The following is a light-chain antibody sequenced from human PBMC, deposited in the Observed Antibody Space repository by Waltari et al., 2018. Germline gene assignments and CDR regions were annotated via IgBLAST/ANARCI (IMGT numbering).Light chain of an antibody. CDR3: QSYDTNLRDWV. CDR2: GDT. J-gene: IGLJ3*02. CDR1: SPNTRAGYD. Sequence: QSVLTQPPSVSGAPGQRVTVSCFGYSPNTRAGYDVKWYHQLPGTAPKLLIYGDTSRPSGVPDRFSASKSGTSVSLAITGLQPEDEAHYYCQSYDTNLRDWVFGGGTKLTVL. V-gene: IGLV1-40*01.